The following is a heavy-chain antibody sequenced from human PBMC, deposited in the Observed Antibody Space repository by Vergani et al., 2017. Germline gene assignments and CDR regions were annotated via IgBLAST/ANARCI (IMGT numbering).Heavy chain of an antibody. CDR1: GYTFTGYY. CDR2: INPNSGGT. D-gene: IGHD7-27*01. Sequence: QVQLVQSGAEVKKPGASVKVSCKASGYTFTGYYMHWVRQAPGQGLEWMGWINPNSGGTNYAQKFQGRVTRTRDTSISTAYMELSRLRSDDTAVYYCARAALRTGVGDWFDPWGQGTLVTVSS. CDR3: ARAALRTGVGDWFDP. J-gene: IGHJ5*02. V-gene: IGHV1-2*02.